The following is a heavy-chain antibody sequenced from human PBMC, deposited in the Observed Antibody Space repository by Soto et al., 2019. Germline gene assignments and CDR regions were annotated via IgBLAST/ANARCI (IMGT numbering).Heavy chain of an antibody. Sequence: SETLSLTCTGPGGSISSSSYYWGWIRQPPGKGLEWIATIYYSGSTYYNPSLKSRVTISVDTSKNQFSLKLTSVTAADTAVYYCARQNSGSYDYWGRGTLVTV. V-gene: IGHV4-39*01. J-gene: IGHJ4*02. D-gene: IGHD6-19*01. CDR3: ARQNSGSYDY. CDR1: GGSISSSSYY. CDR2: IYYSGST.